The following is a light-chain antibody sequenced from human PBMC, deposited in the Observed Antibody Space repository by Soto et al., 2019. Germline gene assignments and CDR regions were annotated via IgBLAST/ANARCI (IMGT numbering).Light chain of an antibody. CDR1: SGINVGAYT. CDR3: MVWHSSAWV. V-gene: IGLV5-45*01. CDR2: YKSDSDK. Sequence: QSALTQPASVSASPGASASLTCTLRSGINVGAYTIYWYQQKPGSPPQYLLRYKSDSDKQQGSGVPSRFSGSKDATANAGILLISGLQSEDGADYYCMVWHSSAWVFGGGTKLTVL. J-gene: IGLJ3*02.